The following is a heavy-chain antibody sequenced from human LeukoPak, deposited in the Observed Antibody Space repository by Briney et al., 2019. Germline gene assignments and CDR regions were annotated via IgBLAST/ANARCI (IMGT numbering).Heavy chain of an antibody. Sequence: GESLQISCKGSGYSFTSYWIGWVRQLPGKGLECMGIIYPGDSDTRYSPSFQGQVTISADRSISTAYLQWSSVKASDTAMYYCARHETGPYFDYWGQGTLVTVSS. CDR3: ARHETGPYFDY. CDR1: GYSFTSYW. J-gene: IGHJ4*02. V-gene: IGHV5-51*01. CDR2: IYPGDSDT. D-gene: IGHD1-1*01.